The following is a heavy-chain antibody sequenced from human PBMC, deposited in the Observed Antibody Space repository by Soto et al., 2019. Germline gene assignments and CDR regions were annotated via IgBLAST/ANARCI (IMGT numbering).Heavy chain of an antibody. CDR3: TTGSYCSSTSCYYYYYYGMDV. CDR1: GFTFSNAW. D-gene: IGHD2-2*01. V-gene: IGHV3-15*07. J-gene: IGHJ6*02. CDR2: TKSKTDGGTT. Sequence: GGSLRLSCAASGFTFSNAWMNWVRQAPGKGLEWVGRTKSKTDGGTTDYAAPVKGRFTISRDDSKNTLYLQMNSLKTEDTAVYYCTTGSYCSSTSCYYYYYYGMDVWGQGTTVTVSS.